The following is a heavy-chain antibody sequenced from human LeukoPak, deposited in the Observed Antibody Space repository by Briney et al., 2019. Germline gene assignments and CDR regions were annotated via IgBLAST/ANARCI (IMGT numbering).Heavy chain of an antibody. Sequence: GGSLRLSCAASGFTFSSYEMNWVRQAPVKGLEWVSYISSGGSTIYYADSVKGRFTISRDNAKNSLYLQMNSLRAEDTAIYYCAREGGDRDFDYWGQGTLVTVSS. CDR3: AREGGDRDFDY. CDR2: ISSGGSTI. V-gene: IGHV3-48*03. J-gene: IGHJ4*02. D-gene: IGHD2-21*02. CDR1: GFTFSSYE.